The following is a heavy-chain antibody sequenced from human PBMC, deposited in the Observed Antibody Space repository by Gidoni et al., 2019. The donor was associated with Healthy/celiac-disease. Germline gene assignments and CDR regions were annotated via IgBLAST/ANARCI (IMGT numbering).Heavy chain of an antibody. Sequence: QVQLVESGGGVVQPGRSLRLSCAASGFTFSSYAMHWVRQAPGKGLEWVAVISYDGSNKYSADSVKGRFTISRDNSKNTLYLQMNSLRAEDTAVYYCARSPPGAYYMDVWGKGTTVTVSS. CDR2: ISYDGSNK. D-gene: IGHD3-10*01. J-gene: IGHJ6*03. V-gene: IGHV3-30-3*01. CDR3: ARSPPGAYYMDV. CDR1: GFTFSSYA.